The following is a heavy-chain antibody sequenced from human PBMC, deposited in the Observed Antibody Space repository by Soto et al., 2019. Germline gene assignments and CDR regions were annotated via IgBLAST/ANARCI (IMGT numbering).Heavy chain of an antibody. D-gene: IGHD2-2*01. Sequence: SETLSLTCSVSGDYIHVGGYYWTWIRQRPGKGLEWMGYIYYTGKTYYNPSLESRLTMSVDRSKNQFSLRLTSVTAADTAVYFRGRDLTSNANCIDPWGQGTLVTVSS. CDR1: GDYIHVGGYY. J-gene: IGHJ5*02. CDR3: GRDLTSNANCIDP. V-gene: IGHV4-30-4*01. CDR2: IYYTGKT.